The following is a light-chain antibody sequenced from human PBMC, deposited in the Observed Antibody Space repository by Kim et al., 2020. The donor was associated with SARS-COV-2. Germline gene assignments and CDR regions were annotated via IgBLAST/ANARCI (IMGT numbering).Light chain of an antibody. CDR1: SLRSYY. CDR2: GKN. CDR3: NSRDSSGNHVV. J-gene: IGLJ2*01. V-gene: IGLV3-19*01. Sequence: SSELTQDPAVSVALGQTVRITCQGDSLRSYYASWYQQKPGQAPLLVIHGKNNRPSGIPDRFSGSSSGNTASLTITGAQAEDEADYYCNSRDSSGNHVVFGGGTQLTVL.